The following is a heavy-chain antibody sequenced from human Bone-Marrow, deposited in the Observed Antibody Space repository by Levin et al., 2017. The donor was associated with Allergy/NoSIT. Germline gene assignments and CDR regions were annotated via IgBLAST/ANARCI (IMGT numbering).Heavy chain of an antibody. CDR2: TSYDGSNS. J-gene: IGHJ5*02. CDR1: GFTFSSYG. CDR3: AKDPQYYTGSPNYVDNRFDP. D-gene: IGHD2-8*02. V-gene: IGHV3-30*18. Sequence: GGSLRLSCAASGFTFSSYGIHWVRQAPGKGLEWVAVTSYDGSNSFYADSVKGRFTISRDNSKNTVYLQMNSLRVEDTAVYYCAKDPQYYTGSPNYVDNRFDPWGQGTLVTVSS.